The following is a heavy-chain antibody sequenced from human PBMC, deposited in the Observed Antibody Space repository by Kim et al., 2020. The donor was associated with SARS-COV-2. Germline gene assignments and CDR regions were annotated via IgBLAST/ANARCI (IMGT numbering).Heavy chain of an antibody. Sequence: SGKTYYKPPITNRVTLSVDTSKNQFALKLSSVTAADTAVYYCARTLGMDVWGQGTTVTVSS. CDR3: ARTLGMDV. J-gene: IGHJ6*02. V-gene: IGHV4-39*01. CDR2: SGKT.